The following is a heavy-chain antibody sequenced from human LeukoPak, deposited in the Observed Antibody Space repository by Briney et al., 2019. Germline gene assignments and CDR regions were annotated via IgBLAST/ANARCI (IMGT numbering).Heavy chain of an antibody. CDR3: AKGLYYYGSGTRADAFDI. CDR2: ISWNSGSI. J-gene: IGHJ3*02. V-gene: IGHV3-9*01. CDR1: GFTFDDYA. Sequence: GGSLRLSCAASGFTFDDYAMHWVRQAPGKGLEWVSGISWNSGSIGYADSVKGRFTISRDNAKNSLYLQMNSLRAEDTALYYCAKGLYYYGSGTRADAFDIGGQGTMVTVSA. D-gene: IGHD3-10*01.